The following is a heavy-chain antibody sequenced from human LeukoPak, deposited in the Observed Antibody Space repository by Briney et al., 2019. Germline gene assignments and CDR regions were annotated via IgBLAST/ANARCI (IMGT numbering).Heavy chain of an antibody. CDR2: IGASGGHT. D-gene: IGHD3-10*01. V-gene: IGHV3-23*01. CDR1: EFTFSTYD. Sequence: GGSLRLSCTASEFTFSTYDMNWVRQAPGKGLDWVSTIGASGGHTYYADSVKGRFAISRDNSGNTLTLQMHSLRVEDTAVYYCVRRVQLDYWGQGTLVSVSS. J-gene: IGHJ4*02. CDR3: VRRVQLDY.